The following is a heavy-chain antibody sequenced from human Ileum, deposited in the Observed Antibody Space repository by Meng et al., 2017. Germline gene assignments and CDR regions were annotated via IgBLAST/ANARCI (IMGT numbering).Heavy chain of an antibody. CDR1: GFSVSNTF. CDR2: MYEAGET. CDR3: TRLEEQ. D-gene: IGHD1-26*01. V-gene: IGHV3-66*04. J-gene: IGHJ4*02. Sequence: EGRVGESGGKVVQPGGSLKLSCAASGFSVSNTFMTWVRQAPGKGLEWVSLMYEAGETRYADSVQGRFTMSRDESKNTMYLQMNNLRADDTAMYYCTRLEEQWGQGTLVTVSS.